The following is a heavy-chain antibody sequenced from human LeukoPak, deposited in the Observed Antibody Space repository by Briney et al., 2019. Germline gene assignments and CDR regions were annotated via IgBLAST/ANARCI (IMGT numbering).Heavy chain of an antibody. J-gene: IGHJ3*02. CDR2: IYHSGST. CDR1: GYSISSGYY. V-gene: IGHV4-38-2*02. CDR3: AREEAYYDFWSGYSPWHAFDI. Sequence: SETLSLTCTVSGYSISSGYYWGWIRQPPGKGLEWIGSIYHSGSTYYNPSLKSRVTISVDTSKNQFSLKLSSVTAADTAVYYCAREEAYYDFWSGYSPWHAFDIWGQGTMVTVSS. D-gene: IGHD3-3*01.